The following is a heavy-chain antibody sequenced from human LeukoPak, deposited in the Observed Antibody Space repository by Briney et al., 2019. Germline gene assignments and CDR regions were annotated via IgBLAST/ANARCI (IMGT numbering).Heavy chain of an antibody. D-gene: IGHD5-18*01. J-gene: IGHJ3*02. Sequence: PGGSLRLSCAASGFTFSSYWMHWVRQAPGKGLVWVSRINSDGSSTTYVDSVKGRFTISRDNAKNTLYLQVNSLRAEDTAVYYCARGRRIQLWPDDAFDIWGQGTMVTVSS. CDR1: GFTFSSYW. V-gene: IGHV3-74*01. CDR3: ARGRRIQLWPDDAFDI. CDR2: INSDGSST.